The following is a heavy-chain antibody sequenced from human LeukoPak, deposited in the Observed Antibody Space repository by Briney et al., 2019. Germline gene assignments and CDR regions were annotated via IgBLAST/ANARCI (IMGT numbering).Heavy chain of an antibody. J-gene: IGHJ6*03. V-gene: IGHV4-4*07. CDR2: IYTSGIT. CDR1: GGSISSYY. D-gene: IGHD6-6*01. CDR3: ARLFEEQLVLYYYYMDV. Sequence: SETLSLTCTVSGGSISSYYWSWIRQPAGKGLEWIGRIYTSGITNYNPSLKSRVTMSVDTSKNQFSLKLSSVTAADTAVYYCARLFEEQLVLYYYYMDVWGKGTTVTVSS.